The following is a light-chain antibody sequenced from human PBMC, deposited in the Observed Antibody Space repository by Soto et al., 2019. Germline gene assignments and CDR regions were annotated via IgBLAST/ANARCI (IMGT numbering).Light chain of an antibody. V-gene: IGKV3-20*01. J-gene: IGKJ3*01. Sequence: EIVLTQSPGTLSLSPVERATLSCRASPSVSSSYLAWYQQKPGQAPRLLIYGASSRAAGIPDRFSGSGSGTDFTLTISRLEPEDFAVYYCQQYGSSPFTFGPGTKVDI. CDR1: PSVSSSY. CDR2: GAS. CDR3: QQYGSSPFT.